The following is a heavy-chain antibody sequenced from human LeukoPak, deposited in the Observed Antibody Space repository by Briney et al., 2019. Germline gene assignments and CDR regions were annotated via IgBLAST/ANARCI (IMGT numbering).Heavy chain of an antibody. CDR3: ARGTPTTVGFDY. Sequence: SETLSLTCTVSGGSISSYYWSWIRQPPGKGLEWIGYIYYSGSTNYNPSLKSRVTISVDTSKNQFSLKLSSVTAADTAVYYCARGTPTTVGFDYWGQGTLVTVSS. V-gene: IGHV4-59*01. J-gene: IGHJ4*02. CDR1: GGSISSYY. CDR2: IYYSGST. D-gene: IGHD4-17*01.